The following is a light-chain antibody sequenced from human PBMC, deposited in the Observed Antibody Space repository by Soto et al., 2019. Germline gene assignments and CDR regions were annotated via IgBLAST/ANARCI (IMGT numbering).Light chain of an antibody. CDR3: QHWS. CDR2: TAS. CDR1: QTINRW. Sequence: DIQMTQSPSTLSASVGDRVTITCRASQTINRWLAWYQQKPGEVPKLLIYTASVLESGVPSRFSGSGSGTVFTLTISRLQPEDVATYYCQHWSFGQGTKVDIK. V-gene: IGKV1-5*03. J-gene: IGKJ1*01.